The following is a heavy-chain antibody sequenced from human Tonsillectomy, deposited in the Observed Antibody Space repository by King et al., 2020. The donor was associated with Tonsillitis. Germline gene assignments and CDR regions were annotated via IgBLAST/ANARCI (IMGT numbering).Heavy chain of an antibody. J-gene: IGHJ4*02. CDR3: ASFPSRDYYDSRARWVQQISDY. CDR2: ISSSSSYI. Sequence: VQLVESGGGLVKPGGSLRLSCAASGFTFSSYSMNWVRQAPGKGLEWVSSISSSSSYIYYADSVKGRFTISRDNAKNSLYLQMNSLRAEDTAVYYWASFPSRDYYDSRARWVQQISDYWGQGTLVTVSS. D-gene: IGHD3-22*01. CDR1: GFTFSSYS. V-gene: IGHV3-21*01.